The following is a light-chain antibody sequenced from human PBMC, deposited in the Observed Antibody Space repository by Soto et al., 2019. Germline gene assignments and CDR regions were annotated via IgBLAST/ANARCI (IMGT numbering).Light chain of an antibody. CDR2: GVS. J-gene: IGLJ3*02. CDR3: SSYTGSSTLGEM. CDR1: ISDFVVYNY. V-gene: IGLV2-14*01. Sequence: QSVLTQPASVSGSPGQSITISCTGTISDFVVYNYVSWYQQLPGKAPKLMIYGVSNRPSGVSNRFSGSKSGNTASLTISGLQAEDEAVYFCSSYTGSSTLGEMFGGGTKLTVL.